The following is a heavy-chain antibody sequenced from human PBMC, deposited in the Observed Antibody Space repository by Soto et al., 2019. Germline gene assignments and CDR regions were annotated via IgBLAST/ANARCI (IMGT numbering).Heavy chain of an antibody. CDR2: IYYSGST. CDR3: ARQRNGYSYGYFDY. D-gene: IGHD5-18*01. J-gene: IGHJ4*02. V-gene: IGHV4-59*08. Sequence: SETLSLTCTVSGGSISSYYWSWIRQPPGKGLEWIGYIYYSGSTNYNPSLKSRVTISVDTSKNQFSLKLSSVTAADTAVYYCARQRNGYSYGYFDYWGQGTLVTVSS. CDR1: GGSISSYY.